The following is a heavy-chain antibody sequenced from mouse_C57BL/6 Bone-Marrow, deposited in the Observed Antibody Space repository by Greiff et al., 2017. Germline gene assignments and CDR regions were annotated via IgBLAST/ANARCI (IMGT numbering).Heavy chain of an antibody. D-gene: IGHD1-1*01. CDR2: INPNNGGT. V-gene: IGHV1-26*01. CDR3: ARDDYGSSPYYNAIDY. J-gene: IGHJ4*01. CDR1: GYTFTDYY. Sequence: EVQLQQSGPELVKPGASVKISCKASGYTFTDYYMNWVKQSHGKSLEWIGDINPNNGGTSYNQKFKGKATLNVDKSSSTAYMELHSLTSEDTAVYYCARDDYGSSPYYNAIDYGGQGTSGTVSS.